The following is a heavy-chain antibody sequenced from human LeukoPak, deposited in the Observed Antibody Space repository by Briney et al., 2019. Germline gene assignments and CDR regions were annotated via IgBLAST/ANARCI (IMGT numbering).Heavy chain of an antibody. CDR3: ARESSSYCSSTSCSIDY. CDR1: GFTFSSYS. V-gene: IGHV3-48*04. D-gene: IGHD2-2*01. J-gene: IGHJ4*02. Sequence: RPGGSLRLSCAASGFTFSSYSMNWVRQAPGKGLEWVSYISSSSSTIYYADSVKGRFTISRDNAKNSLYLQVNSLRAEDTAVYYCARESSSYCSSTSCSIDYWGQGTLVTVSS. CDR2: ISSSSSTI.